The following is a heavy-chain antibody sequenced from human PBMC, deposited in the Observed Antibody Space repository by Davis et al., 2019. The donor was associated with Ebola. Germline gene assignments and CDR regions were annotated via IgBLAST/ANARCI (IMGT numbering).Heavy chain of an antibody. CDR1: GFTFSSYA. V-gene: IGHV3-23*01. D-gene: IGHD3-10*01. CDR3: AKDLRVLLWFGELSH. CDR2: ISGSGGST. Sequence: GESLKISCAASGFTFSSYAMSWVRQAPGKGLEWVSAISGSGGSTYYADSVKGRFTISRDNSTNTLYLQMNSLRAEDTAVYYCAKDLRVLLWFGELSHWGQGTLVTVSS. J-gene: IGHJ4*02.